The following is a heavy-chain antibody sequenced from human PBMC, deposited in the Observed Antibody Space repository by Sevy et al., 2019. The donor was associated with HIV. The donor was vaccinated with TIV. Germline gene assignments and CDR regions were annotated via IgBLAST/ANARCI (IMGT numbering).Heavy chain of an antibody. CDR1: GGSFSGYY. J-gene: IGHJ3*02. CDR3: ARHCSSTSCSHAFDI. CDR2: INYSGST. Sequence: SETLSLTCAVYGGSFSGYYWSWIRQPPGKGLEWIGEINYSGSTKYNPSLKSRVTISGDTSKNQFSLKLSSVTAADTAVYYCARHCSSTSCSHAFDIWGQGTMVTVSS. V-gene: IGHV4-34*01. D-gene: IGHD2-2*01.